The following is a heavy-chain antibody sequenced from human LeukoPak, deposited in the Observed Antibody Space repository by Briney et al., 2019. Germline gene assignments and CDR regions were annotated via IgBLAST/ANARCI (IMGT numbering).Heavy chain of an antibody. CDR1: GYTFTSYG. J-gene: IGHJ3*02. D-gene: IGHD3-3*01. Sequence: ASVKVSCKASGYTFTSYGISWVRQAPGQGLEWMGWISAYNGNTNYAQKLQGRVTTTTDTSTSTAYMELSRLRSDDTAVYYCARDLIDVDFWSGYGDAFDIWGQGTMVTVSS. CDR2: ISAYNGNT. CDR3: ARDLIDVDFWSGYGDAFDI. V-gene: IGHV1-18*01.